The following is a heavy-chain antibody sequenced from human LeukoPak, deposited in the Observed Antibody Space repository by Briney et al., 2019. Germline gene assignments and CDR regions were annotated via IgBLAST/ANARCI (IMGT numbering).Heavy chain of an antibody. Sequence: GGSLRLSCAASGFIFSSHAMTWVRQAPGKGLEWVSTFSSDTGGRTFYVGSVKGRFTISRYNYKNTLYLQMNNLRAEDTAVYYCAEVGDWSHYYGMDVWGQGTTVTVSS. J-gene: IGHJ6*02. CDR3: AEVGDWSHYYGMDV. V-gene: IGHV3-23*01. CDR1: GFIFSSHA. D-gene: IGHD3-16*01. CDR2: FSSDTGGRT.